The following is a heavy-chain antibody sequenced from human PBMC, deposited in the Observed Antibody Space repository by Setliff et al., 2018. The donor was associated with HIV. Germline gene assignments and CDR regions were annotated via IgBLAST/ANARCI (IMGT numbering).Heavy chain of an antibody. J-gene: IGHJ4*01. V-gene: IGHV1-46*01. D-gene: IGHD6-19*01. CDR2: INTSGGSA. CDR3: ARNQGDSSGWYAGDY. Sequence: SVKVSCKASGYTFTTYPMHWVRQAPGQGLEWMGVINTSGGSAGYAEKFRGRVTMTRDTSTNTVYMDLRNLRSEDTAVYYCARNQGDSSGWYAGDYWGHGTLGTVS. CDR1: GYTFTTYP.